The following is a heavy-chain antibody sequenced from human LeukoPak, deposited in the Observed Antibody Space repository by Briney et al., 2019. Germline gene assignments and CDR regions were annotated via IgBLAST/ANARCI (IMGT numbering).Heavy chain of an antibody. D-gene: IGHD3-9*01. CDR3: ARDNRLYDILTGPPGH. Sequence: GGSLRLSCAASGFTFSSYGMHWVRQAPGKGLEWVAFIRYDGSNKDYADSVKGRFTISRDNSKNTLYLQMNSLRAEDTAVYYCARDNRLYDILTGPPGHWGQGTLVTVSS. CDR1: GFTFSSYG. CDR2: IRYDGSNK. J-gene: IGHJ4*02. V-gene: IGHV3-30*02.